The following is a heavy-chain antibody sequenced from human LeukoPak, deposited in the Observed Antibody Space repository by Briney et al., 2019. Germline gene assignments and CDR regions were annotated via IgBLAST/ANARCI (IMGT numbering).Heavy chain of an antibody. V-gene: IGHV1-8*03. Sequence: ASVKVSCKASGYTFTSYDINWVRQATGQGLEWMGWMNPNSGNTGYARKFQGRVTITRNTSINTAYMELSSLRSEDTAVYYCARVPSGGDRFDPWGQGTLVTVSS. CDR2: MNPNSGNT. D-gene: IGHD3-16*01. J-gene: IGHJ5*02. CDR3: ARVPSGGDRFDP. CDR1: GYTFTSYD.